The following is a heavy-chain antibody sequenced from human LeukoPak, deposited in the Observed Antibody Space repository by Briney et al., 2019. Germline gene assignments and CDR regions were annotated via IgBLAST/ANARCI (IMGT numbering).Heavy chain of an antibody. D-gene: IGHD6-19*01. Sequence: GGSLRLSCAASGFTFSSYEMNWVRQAPGKGLEWVSAISGSGGSTYYADSVKGRFTISRDNAKNSLYLQMNSLRAEDTAVYYCARDPAGGFDYWGQGTLVTVSS. CDR2: ISGSGGST. CDR1: GFTFSSYE. J-gene: IGHJ4*02. CDR3: ARDPAGGFDY. V-gene: IGHV3-48*03.